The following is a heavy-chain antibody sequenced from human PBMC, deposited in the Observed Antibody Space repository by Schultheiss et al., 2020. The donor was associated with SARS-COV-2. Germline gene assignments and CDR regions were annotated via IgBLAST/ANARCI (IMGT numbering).Heavy chain of an antibody. CDR3: ARQWVPAPRGIFDY. D-gene: IGHD2-2*01. J-gene: IGHJ4*02. CDR1: GFTFSSYA. V-gene: IGHV3-23*01. CDR2: LSGSGLFT. Sequence: GGSLRLSCAASGFTFSSYAMSWVRQAPGKGLEWVSSLSGSGLFTYYADSVKGRFTISRDNSKNTLYLQMNSLRAEDTAVYYCARQWVPAPRGIFDYWGQGTLVTVSS.